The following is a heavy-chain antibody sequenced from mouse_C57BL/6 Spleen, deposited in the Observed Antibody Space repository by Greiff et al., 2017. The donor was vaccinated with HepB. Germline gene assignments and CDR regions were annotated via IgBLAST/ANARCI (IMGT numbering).Heavy chain of an antibody. J-gene: IGHJ3*01. CDR1: GYTFTSYW. CDR2: IYPSDSET. V-gene: IGHV1-61*01. Sequence: QVQLQQPGAELVRPGSSVKLSCKASGYTFTSYWMDWVKQRPGQGLEWIGNIYPSDSETHYNQKFKDKATLTVDKSSSTAYMQLSSLTSEDSAVYYCARAGLLRWCAYWGQGTLVTVSA. D-gene: IGHD2-3*01. CDR3: ARAGLLRWCAY.